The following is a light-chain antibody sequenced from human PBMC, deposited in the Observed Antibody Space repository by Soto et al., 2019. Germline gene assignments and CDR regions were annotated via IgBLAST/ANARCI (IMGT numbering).Light chain of an antibody. Sequence: EIMCTQSPGTLSLSPRERATLSCRASQSVYSSYLAWYHQRPGQAPRLLFYDASIRATGIPDRFSGSGSGTEFTLTISSLQSEDFAVYYCQQYNNWPPWTVGQGTQVEI. J-gene: IGKJ1*01. CDR3: QQYNNWPPWT. CDR1: QSVYSSY. CDR2: DAS. V-gene: IGKV3D-15*01.